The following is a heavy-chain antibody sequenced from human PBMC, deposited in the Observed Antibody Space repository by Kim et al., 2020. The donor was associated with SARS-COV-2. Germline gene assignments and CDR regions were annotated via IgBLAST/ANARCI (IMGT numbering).Heavy chain of an antibody. CDR2: IWYDGSNK. CDR3: AKDFSPLVDDSSGYYHGAFDI. Sequence: GGSLRLSCAASGFTFSSYGMHWVRQAPGKGLEWVAVIWYDGSNKYYADSVKGRFTISRDNSKNTLYLQMNSLRAEDTAVYYCAKDFSPLVDDSSGYYHGAFDIWGQGTMVTVSS. V-gene: IGHV3-33*06. CDR1: GFTFSSYG. D-gene: IGHD3-22*01. J-gene: IGHJ3*02.